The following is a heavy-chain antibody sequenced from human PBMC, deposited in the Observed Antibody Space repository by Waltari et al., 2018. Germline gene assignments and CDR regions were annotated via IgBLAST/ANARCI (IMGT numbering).Heavy chain of an antibody. D-gene: IGHD6-6*01. CDR3: AREYSSSSEYYYYYGMDV. Sequence: QVQLVQSGAEVKKPGSSVKVSCKASGGTFSSYTISWVRQAPGQGLEWMGRIIPILGIANYAQKFQGRVTITADKSTSTAYMELSSLRSEDTAVYYCAREYSSSSEYYYYYGMDVWGQGTTVTVSS. V-gene: IGHV1-69*08. CDR1: GGTFSSYT. J-gene: IGHJ6*02. CDR2: IIPILGIA.